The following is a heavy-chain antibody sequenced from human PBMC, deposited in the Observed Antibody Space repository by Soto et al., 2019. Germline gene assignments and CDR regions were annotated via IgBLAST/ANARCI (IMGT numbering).Heavy chain of an antibody. J-gene: IGHJ5*02. CDR2: ISAYNGNT. Sequence: GASVKVSCKASGYTFTSYGISWVRQAPGQGLEWMGWISAYNGNTNYAHKLQGRVTMTTDTSTSTAYMELRSLRSDDTAVYYCARDGGAYCGGDCYLNWFDPWGQGTLVTVSS. V-gene: IGHV1-18*04. CDR1: GYTFTSYG. D-gene: IGHD2-21*02. CDR3: ARDGGAYCGGDCYLNWFDP.